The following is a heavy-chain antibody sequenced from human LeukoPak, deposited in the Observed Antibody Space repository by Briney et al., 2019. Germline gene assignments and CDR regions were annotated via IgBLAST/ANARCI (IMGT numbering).Heavy chain of an antibody. V-gene: IGHV3-30*02. CDR2: IRTDGSNE. CDR3: AKAGNFGGDDY. CDR1: GFTFRAYG. Sequence: SGGSLRLSCAASGFTFRAYGMQWVRQAPGSGLEWVAFIRTDGSNEYYADSVKGRFTISRDNSKNTLYLQMNSLRAEDTAVYYCAKAGNFGGDDYWGQGTLVTVSS. D-gene: IGHD3-10*01. J-gene: IGHJ4*02.